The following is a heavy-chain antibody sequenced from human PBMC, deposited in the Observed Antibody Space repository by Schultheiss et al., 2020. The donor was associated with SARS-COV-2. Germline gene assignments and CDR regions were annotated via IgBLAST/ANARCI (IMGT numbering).Heavy chain of an antibody. V-gene: IGHV4-4*02. Sequence: SETLSLTCAVSGDSISSSNWWSWVRQPPGKGLEWIGSIDHSGSTNYNPSLKSRVTISVDTSKNQFSLKLRSVTAADTDVYYCARYSGCSSTSCYGAGDWFDSWGQGTLVTVSS. J-gene: IGHJ5*01. CDR3: ARYSGCSSTSCYGAGDWFDS. CDR1: GDSISSSNW. CDR2: IDHSGST. D-gene: IGHD2-2*01.